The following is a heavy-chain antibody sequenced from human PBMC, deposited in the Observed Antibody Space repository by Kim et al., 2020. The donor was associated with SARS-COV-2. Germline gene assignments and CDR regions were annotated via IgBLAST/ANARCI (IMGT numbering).Heavy chain of an antibody. J-gene: IGHJ5*02. CDR3: ATALYDFWSGYPNWFDP. V-gene: IGHV3-11*01. CDR2: ISSSGSTI. Sequence: GGSLRLSCAASGFTFSDYYMSWIRQAPGKGLEWVSYISSSGSTIYYADSVKGRFTISRDNAKNSLYLQMNSLRAEDTAVYYCATALYDFWSGYPNWFDPWGQGTLVTVSS. D-gene: IGHD3-3*01. CDR1: GFTFSDYY.